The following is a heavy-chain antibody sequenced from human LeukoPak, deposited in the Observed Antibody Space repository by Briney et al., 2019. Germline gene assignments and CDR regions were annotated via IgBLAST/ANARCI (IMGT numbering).Heavy chain of an antibody. J-gene: IGHJ4*02. D-gene: IGHD1-26*01. CDR1: GFTFSSYA. Sequence: PGGSLRLSCAASGFTFSSYAMSSVRQAPGKGLEWVSAISGSGGSTYYADSVKGRFTISRDNSKNTLYLQMNSLRAEDTAVYYCARGIVGATAGYWGQGTLVTVSS. CDR3: ARGIVGATAGY. V-gene: IGHV3-23*01. CDR2: ISGSGGST.